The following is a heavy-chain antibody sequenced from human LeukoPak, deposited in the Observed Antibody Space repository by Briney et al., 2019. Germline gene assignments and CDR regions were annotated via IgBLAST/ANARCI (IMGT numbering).Heavy chain of an antibody. CDR2: IYYSGST. J-gene: IGHJ4*02. CDR3: ARGRFSSGWYYFDY. CDR1: GGSISSYY. V-gene: IGHV4-59*05. D-gene: IGHD6-19*01. Sequence: ASETLSLTCTVSGGSISSYYWSWIRQPAGKGLEWIGSIYYSGSTYYNPSLKSRVTISVDTSKNQFSLKLSSVTAADTAVYYCARGRFSSGWYYFDYWGQGTLVTVSS.